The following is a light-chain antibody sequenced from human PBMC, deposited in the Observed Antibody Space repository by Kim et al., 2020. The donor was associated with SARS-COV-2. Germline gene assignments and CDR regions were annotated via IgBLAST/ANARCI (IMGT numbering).Light chain of an antibody. J-gene: IGLJ2*01. V-gene: IGLV9-49*01. Sequence: CTLSSGYSNYKVDWYQQRPGRGPRFGIRVGTGGIVGSKGDGIPDRFSVLGSGLNRYLTIKNIQEEDESDYHCGADHGSGSNFVVVFGGGTQLTVL. CDR3: GADHGSGSNFVVV. CDR2: VGTGGIVG. CDR1: SGYSNYK.